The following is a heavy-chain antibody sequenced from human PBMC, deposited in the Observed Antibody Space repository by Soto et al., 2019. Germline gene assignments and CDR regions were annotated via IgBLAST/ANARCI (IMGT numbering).Heavy chain of an antibody. V-gene: IGHV4-39*01. CDR3: ARRSSSAQGDYYGMDV. CDR2: IYYSGST. Sequence: KPSETLSLTCTVSGGSISSSSYYWGWIRQPPGKGLEWIGSIYYSGSTYYNPSLKSRVTISVDTSKNQFSLKLSSVTAADTAVYYCARRSSSAQGDYYGMDVWGQGTTVTVSS. D-gene: IGHD6-13*01. CDR1: GGSISSSSYY. J-gene: IGHJ6*02.